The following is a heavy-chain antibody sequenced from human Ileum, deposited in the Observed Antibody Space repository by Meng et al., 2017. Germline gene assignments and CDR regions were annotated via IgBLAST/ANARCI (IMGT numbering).Heavy chain of an antibody. CDR1: GYIFTSYD. CDR3: ARVVKGTLRDSGYDSGFDY. J-gene: IGHJ4*02. Sequence: QMQLVQSGAEGKKPGASGKVSCKASGYIFTSYDINWVRQATGQGLEWMGWMNPNSGNTGYAQKFQGRVTMTKNTSISTAYMELSSLRSDDTAVYYCARVVKGTLRDSGYDSGFDYWGQGTLVTVSS. CDR2: MNPNSGNT. D-gene: IGHD5-12*01. V-gene: IGHV1-8*01.